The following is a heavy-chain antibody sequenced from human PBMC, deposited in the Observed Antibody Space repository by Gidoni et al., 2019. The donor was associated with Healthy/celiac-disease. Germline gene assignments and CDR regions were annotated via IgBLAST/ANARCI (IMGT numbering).Heavy chain of an antibody. CDR1: GFTFSSYA. V-gene: IGHV3-23*01. Sequence: EVQLLESGGGLVQPGGSLRLSCAASGFTFSSYAMSWVRQAPGKGLEWVSAISGSGGSTYYADSVKGRFTISRDNSKNTLYLQMNSLRAEDTAVYYCAKDGTTVTTPVGSRAGVYFDYWGQGTLVTVSS. CDR3: AKDGTTVTTPVGSRAGVYFDY. D-gene: IGHD4-17*01. CDR2: ISGSGGST. J-gene: IGHJ4*02.